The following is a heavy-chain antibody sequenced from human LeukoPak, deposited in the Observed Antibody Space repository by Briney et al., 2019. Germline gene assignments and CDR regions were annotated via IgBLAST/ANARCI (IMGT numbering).Heavy chain of an antibody. CDR2: LSGSGGST. Sequence: QPGGSLRLSCAASGFIFNKHAMSWVRQAPGKGLEWVSGLSGSGGSTDYADSVKGRFTVSRDNSKNTLFPQMNSLRAEDTAIYYCAKERDYGPADYWGQGTLVTVSS. V-gene: IGHV3-23*01. CDR3: AKERDYGPADY. D-gene: IGHD4/OR15-4a*01. J-gene: IGHJ4*02. CDR1: GFIFNKHA.